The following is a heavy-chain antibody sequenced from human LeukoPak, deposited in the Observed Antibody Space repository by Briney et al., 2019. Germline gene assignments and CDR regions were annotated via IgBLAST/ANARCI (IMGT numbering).Heavy chain of an antibody. CDR3: ARIPIAEHYYYYGMDV. CDR1: GYTFTGYY. V-gene: IGHV1-2*06. CDR2: INPNSGGT. Sequence: ASVKVSCKASGYTFTGYYMHWVRQARGQGLEWMGRINPNSGGTNYAQKFQGRVTMTRDTSISTAYMELSRLRSDDTAVYYCARIPIAEHYYYYGMDVWGQGTTVTVSS. J-gene: IGHJ6*02. D-gene: IGHD6-13*01.